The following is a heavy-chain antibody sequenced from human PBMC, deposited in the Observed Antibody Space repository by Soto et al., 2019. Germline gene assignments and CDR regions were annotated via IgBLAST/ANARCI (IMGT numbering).Heavy chain of an antibody. V-gene: IGHV3-64*01. CDR2: ISSTGVGT. D-gene: IGHD6-6*01. CDR3: AMRARPDFDYMDV. CDR1: GFTLSGYA. Sequence: EVQLAESGGGLAQPGGSLRLSCAASGFTLSGYAMDWVRQAPGKGLEYVSGISSTGVGTYYANSVQGRFTISRDNSKTAVYLQMGSLRSEDMAVDDCAMRARPDFDYMDVGGKGTTVTVSS. J-gene: IGHJ6*03.